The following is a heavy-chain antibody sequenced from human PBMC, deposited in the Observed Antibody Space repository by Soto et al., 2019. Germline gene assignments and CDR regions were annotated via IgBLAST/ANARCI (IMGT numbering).Heavy chain of an antibody. CDR3: ARGNRDTAMVTYYYYYGMDV. CDR2: IIPIFGTA. CDR1: GGTFSSYA. D-gene: IGHD5-18*01. J-gene: IGHJ6*02. V-gene: IGHV1-69*13. Sequence: GASVKVSCKASGGTFSSYAISWVRQAPGQGLEWMGGIIPIFGTANYAQKFQGRVTITADESTSTAYMELSSLRSEDTAVYYCARGNRDTAMVTYYYYYGMDVWGQGTTVTVSS.